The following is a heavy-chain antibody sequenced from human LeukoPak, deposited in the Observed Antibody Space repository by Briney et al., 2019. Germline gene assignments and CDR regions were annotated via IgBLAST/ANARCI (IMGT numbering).Heavy chain of an antibody. D-gene: IGHD2-2*01. V-gene: IGHV1-2*06. J-gene: IGHJ4*02. Sequence: ASVKVSCKASGYTFTGYYMHWVRQAPGQGLEWMGRINPNSGGTNYAQKFKGRVTMTRDTSISTAYMELSRLRSDDTAVYYCARGADCSSTSCYLFDYWGQGTLVTVSS. CDR3: ARGADCSSTSCYLFDY. CDR2: INPNSGGT. CDR1: GYTFTGYY.